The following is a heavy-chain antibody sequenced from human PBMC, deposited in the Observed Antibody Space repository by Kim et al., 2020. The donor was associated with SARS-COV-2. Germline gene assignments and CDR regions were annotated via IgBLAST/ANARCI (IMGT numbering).Heavy chain of an antibody. CDR2: IIPILGIA. CDR3: ARTLPGRWEPIDY. D-gene: IGHD1-26*01. Sequence: SVKVSCKASGGTFSSYAISWVRQAPGQGLEWMGRIIPILGIANYAQKFQGRVTITADKSTSTAYMELSSLRSEDTAVYYCARTLPGRWEPIDYWGQGTLVTVSS. CDR1: GGTFSSYA. V-gene: IGHV1-69*04. J-gene: IGHJ4*02.